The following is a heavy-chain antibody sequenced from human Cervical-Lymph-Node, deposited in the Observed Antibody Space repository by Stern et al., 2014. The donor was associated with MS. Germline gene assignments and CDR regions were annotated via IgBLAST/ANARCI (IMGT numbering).Heavy chain of an antibody. J-gene: IGHJ3*02. Sequence: VQLVESGAEVKKPGASVKVSCKASWYTFTPYGISWVRPAPGQGLEWMGWSSPYKGSTNYGQELEGRVTMTTGTSTSTAYMELRSLRSDDTAVYYCARGLLGSENAFDIWGQETMVTVSS. CDR2: SSPYKGST. CDR1: WYTFTPYG. V-gene: IGHV1-18*01. CDR3: ARGLLGSENAFDI. D-gene: IGHD2-15*01.